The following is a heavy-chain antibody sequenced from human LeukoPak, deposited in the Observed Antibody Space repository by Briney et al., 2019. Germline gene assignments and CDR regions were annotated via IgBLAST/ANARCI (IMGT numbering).Heavy chain of an antibody. CDR3: ANPWYYYGSGSY. Sequence: GGSLRLSCAASGFTFSSYAMSWVRQAPGKGLEWVSAISGSGGSTYYADSVKGRFTISRDNSKNTLYLQMNSLRAEDTAVYYCANPWYYYGSGSYCGQGTLVTVSS. J-gene: IGHJ4*02. CDR1: GFTFSSYA. D-gene: IGHD3-10*01. V-gene: IGHV3-23*01. CDR2: ISGSGGST.